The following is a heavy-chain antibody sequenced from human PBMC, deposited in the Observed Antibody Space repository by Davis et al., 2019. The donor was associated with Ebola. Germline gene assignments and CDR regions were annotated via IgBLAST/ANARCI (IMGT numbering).Heavy chain of an antibody. CDR2: INPNSGGT. CDR1: GFTFTAYY. Sequence: ASVKVSCKASGFTFTAYYMHWVRQAPGQGLEWMGWINPNSGGTNYAQKFQGRVTMTRDTSISTAYMELSRLRSDDTAVYYCARTSGSYSRDAFDIWGQGTMVTVSS. V-gene: IGHV1-2*02. D-gene: IGHD1-26*01. CDR3: ARTSGSYSRDAFDI. J-gene: IGHJ3*02.